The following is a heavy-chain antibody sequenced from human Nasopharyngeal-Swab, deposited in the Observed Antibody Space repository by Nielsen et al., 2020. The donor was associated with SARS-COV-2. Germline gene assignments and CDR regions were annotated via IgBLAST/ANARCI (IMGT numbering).Heavy chain of an antibody. J-gene: IGHJ4*02. D-gene: IGHD1-1*01. CDR2: IKQDGSEK. V-gene: IGHV3-7*04. CDR3: ARGHNWSFDY. Sequence: SLRLSCAASGFTFSSYWMNWVRQAPGKGLEWVANIKQDGSEKPYVDSVRGRFTISRDNAKNSVYLQMNSLRAEDTAVYYCARGHNWSFDYWGQGTLVTVSA. CDR1: GFTFSSYW.